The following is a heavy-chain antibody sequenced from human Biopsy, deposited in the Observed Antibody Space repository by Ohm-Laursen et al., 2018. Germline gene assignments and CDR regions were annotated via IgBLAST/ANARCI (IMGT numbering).Heavy chain of an antibody. CDR2: IFYSGIT. CDR3: ARHPTGFWFDP. Sequence: SETLSLTCNVSGGSIRGSTYYWGWIRQTPGKGLESIGSIFYSGITYYNPSLQSRVTMSVDTSKNQFSLNLTSVTAADAAVYYCARHPTGFWFDPWGQGTLVIVSS. J-gene: IGHJ5*02. CDR1: GGSIRGSTYY. V-gene: IGHV4-39*01.